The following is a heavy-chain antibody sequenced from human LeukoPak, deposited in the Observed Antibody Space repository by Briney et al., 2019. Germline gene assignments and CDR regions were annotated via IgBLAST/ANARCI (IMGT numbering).Heavy chain of an antibody. Sequence: ASVKVSCKASGYTFTSYDINWVRQATGQGLEWMGWMNPNSGNTGYAQKFQGRVTITRNTSISTAYMELSSLRSEDTAVYYCARDSMHNRYGDDYWGQGTLVTVSS. CDR3: ARDSMHNRYGDDY. CDR1: GYTFTSYD. CDR2: MNPNSGNT. V-gene: IGHV1-8*03. J-gene: IGHJ4*02. D-gene: IGHD2/OR15-2a*01.